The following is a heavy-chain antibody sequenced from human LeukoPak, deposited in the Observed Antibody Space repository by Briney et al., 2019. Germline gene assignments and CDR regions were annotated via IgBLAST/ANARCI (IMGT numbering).Heavy chain of an antibody. CDR1: GYTFTSYA. D-gene: IGHD3-10*01. CDR3: ARSRGMVRGVIFPPGY. J-gene: IGHJ4*02. V-gene: IGHV1-69*06. Sequence: GASVKVSCKASGYTFTSYAISWVRQAPGQGLEWMGGIIPIFGTANYAQKFQGRVTITADKSTSTAYMELSSLRSEDTAVYYCARSRGMVRGVIFPPGYWGQGTLVTVSS. CDR2: IIPIFGTA.